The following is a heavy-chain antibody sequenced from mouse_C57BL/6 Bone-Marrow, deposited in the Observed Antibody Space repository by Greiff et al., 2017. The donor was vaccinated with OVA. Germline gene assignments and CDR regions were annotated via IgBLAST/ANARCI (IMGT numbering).Heavy chain of an antibody. J-gene: IGHJ3*01. V-gene: IGHV1-76*01. CDR1: GYTFTDYY. CDR2: IYPGSGNT. Sequence: VQLQQSGAELVRPGASVKLSCKASGYTFTDYYINWVKQRPGQGLEWIARIYPGSGNTYYNEKFKGKATLTAEKSSSTAYMQLSSLTSEDSAVYFCARGEDDYPFAYWGQGTLVTVSA. D-gene: IGHD2-4*01. CDR3: ARGEDDYPFAY.